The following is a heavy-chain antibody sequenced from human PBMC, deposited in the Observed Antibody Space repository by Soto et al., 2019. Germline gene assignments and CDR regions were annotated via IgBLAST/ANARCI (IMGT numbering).Heavy chain of an antibody. CDR1: GYTFTSYG. V-gene: IGHV1-46*01. D-gene: IGHD3-10*01. CDR3: ATLSITMVRETTSYYYYYMDV. CDR2: INPSGGST. J-gene: IGHJ6*03. Sequence: ASVKVSCKASGYTFTSYGISWVRQAPGQGLEWMGIINPSGGSTSYAQKFQGRVTMTKDTSTDTAYMELSSLRSEDTAVYYCATLSITMVRETTSYYYYYMDVWGKGTTVTVSS.